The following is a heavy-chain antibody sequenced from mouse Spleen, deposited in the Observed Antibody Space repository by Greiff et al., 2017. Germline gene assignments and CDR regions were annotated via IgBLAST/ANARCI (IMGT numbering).Heavy chain of an antibody. D-gene: IGHD1-1*01. CDR3: ARKGDYGSSPWFAY. V-gene: IGHV2-2*01. Sequence: QVQLKESGPGLVQPSQSLSITCTVSGFSLTSYGVHWVRQSPGKGLEWLGVIWSGGSTDYNAAFISRLSISKDNSKSQVFFKMNSLQADDTAIYYCARKGDYGSSPWFAYWGQGTLVTVSA. CDR2: IWSGGST. CDR1: GFSLTSYG. J-gene: IGHJ3*01.